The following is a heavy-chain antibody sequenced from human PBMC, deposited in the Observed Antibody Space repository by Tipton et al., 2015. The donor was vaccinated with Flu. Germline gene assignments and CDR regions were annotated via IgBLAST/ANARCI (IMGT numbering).Heavy chain of an antibody. V-gene: IGHV3-21*01. CDR3: ARARGDYDFWSGYYTGDDWFDP. D-gene: IGHD3-3*01. CDR1: GFTFSSYS. J-gene: IGHJ5*02. CDR2: ISSSSSYI. Sequence: SLRLSCAASGFTFSSYSMNWVRQAPGKGLEWVSSISSSSSYIYYADSVKGRFTISRDNAKNSLYLQMNSLRAEDTAVYYCARARGDYDFWSGYYTGDDWFDPWGQGTLVTVSS.